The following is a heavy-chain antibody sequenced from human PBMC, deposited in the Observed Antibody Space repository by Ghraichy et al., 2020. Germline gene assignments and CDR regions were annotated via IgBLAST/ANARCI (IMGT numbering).Heavy chain of an antibody. J-gene: IGHJ5*01. CDR3: ARLGYCSKTTCWRAWFDS. CDR1: GFPFSSYW. CDR2: IKQGGSEK. D-gene: IGHD2-8*01. V-gene: IGHV3-7*01. Sequence: GESLNISCAASGFPFSSYWMNWVRQAPGKGLEWVASIKQGGSEKNYVDSVKGRFTISRDNARNSLYLQLNSLRVEYTAVYYCARLGYCSKTTCWRAWFDSWGQGTLVTVSS.